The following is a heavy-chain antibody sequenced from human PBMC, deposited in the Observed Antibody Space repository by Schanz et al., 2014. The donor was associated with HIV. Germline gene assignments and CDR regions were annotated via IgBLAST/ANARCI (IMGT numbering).Heavy chain of an antibody. Sequence: EVQLLESGGGLVQPGGSLRLSCAASGFTFSSYAMSWVRQAPGKGLEWVSAISGSGGSTYYADSVKGRFTISRDNSKNTVYLQMNSLRAEDTAVYYCAKDRITGTTGVPYYYFGMDVWGQGTTVTVSS. CDR1: GFTFSSYA. CDR2: ISGSGGST. D-gene: IGHD1-7*01. V-gene: IGHV3-23*01. J-gene: IGHJ6*02. CDR3: AKDRITGTTGVPYYYFGMDV.